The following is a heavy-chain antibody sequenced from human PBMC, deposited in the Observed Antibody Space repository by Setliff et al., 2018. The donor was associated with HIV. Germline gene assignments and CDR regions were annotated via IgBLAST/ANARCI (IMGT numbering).Heavy chain of an antibody. J-gene: IGHJ6*02. CDR3: AKDRDYISSRLTHFYYFGLDV. V-gene: IGHV3-33*06. CDR2: IWYDGTEK. CDR1: GFNFNGFG. Sequence: GGSLRLSCVASGFNFNGFGMHWVRQAPGRGLEWVALIWYDGTEKYYADSVRGRFTISRYDAKNTLYLEMNSLRAEDTAVYYCAKDRDYISSRLTHFYYFGLDVWGQGTTVTVSS. D-gene: IGHD3-10*01.